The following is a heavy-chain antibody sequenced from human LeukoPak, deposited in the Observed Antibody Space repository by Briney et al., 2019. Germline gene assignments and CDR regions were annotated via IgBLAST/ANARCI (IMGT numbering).Heavy chain of an antibody. CDR1: GFTFDDYA. CDR2: IRWNSGSI. D-gene: IGHD3-16*01. CDR3: AKGDKMLTWRRTYNRFDP. J-gene: IGHJ5*02. Sequence: GGSLRLSCAASGFTFDDYAMHWVRQAPGKGLEWVSGIRWNSGSIGYADSVKGRFTISRDNAKNSLYLQMNSLRAEDTAVYFCAKGDKMLTWRRTYNRFDPWGQGTLVTVSS. V-gene: IGHV3-9*01.